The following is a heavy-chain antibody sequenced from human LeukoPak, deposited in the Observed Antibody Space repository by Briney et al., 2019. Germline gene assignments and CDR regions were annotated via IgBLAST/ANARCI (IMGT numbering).Heavy chain of an antibody. J-gene: IGHJ5*02. CDR2: INPSGTGT. D-gene: IGHD5-24*01. CDR1: GYTFTSYY. V-gene: IGHV1-46*01. Sequence: GASVKVSCKASGYTFTSYYMHWVRQAPGQGLEWMGVINPSGTGTSHGQKFQGRITMSRDTSTSTVYMELSSLRSEDTAFYYCATDHSMADTAWWFDPWGQGTLVTVSS. CDR3: ATDHSMADTAWWFDP.